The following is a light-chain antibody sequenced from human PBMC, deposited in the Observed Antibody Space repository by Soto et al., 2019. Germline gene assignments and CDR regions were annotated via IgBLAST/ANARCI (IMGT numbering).Light chain of an antibody. CDR3: QQNYSAPYT. V-gene: IGKV1-39*01. Sequence: DIQMTQSPSSLSASVGDRVTITCRASQSIYSSLNWYHQKPGKAPKLLIYAASILQSGVPSRFSGSGSGTEFTLSISSLQPEDFATYYCQQNYSAPYTFGQGTKLEI. CDR1: QSIYSS. J-gene: IGKJ2*01. CDR2: AAS.